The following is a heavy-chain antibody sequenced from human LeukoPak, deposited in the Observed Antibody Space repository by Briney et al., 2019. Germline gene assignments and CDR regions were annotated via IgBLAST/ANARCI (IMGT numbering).Heavy chain of an antibody. J-gene: IGHJ5*02. CDR2: ISSSSSYI. CDR3: ARARSAVAVPAAIPWFDP. Sequence: GGSLRLSCAASGFTFSSYSMNWVRQAPGKGLEWVSSISSSSSYIYYADSVKGRFTISRDNAKNSLYLQMNSLRAEDAAVYYCARARSAVAVPAAIPWFDPWGQGTLVTVSS. D-gene: IGHD2-2*01. V-gene: IGHV3-21*01. CDR1: GFTFSSYS.